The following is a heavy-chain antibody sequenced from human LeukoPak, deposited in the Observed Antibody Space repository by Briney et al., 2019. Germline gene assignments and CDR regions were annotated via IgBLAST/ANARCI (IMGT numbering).Heavy chain of an antibody. CDR3: AGGGGNAFGYFDY. J-gene: IGHJ4*02. D-gene: IGHD4-23*01. CDR2: IILIFGTA. Sequence: ASVKVSCKASGGTFSSYAISWVRQAPGQGLEWMGGIILIFGTANYAQKFQGRVTITADESTSTAYMELSSLRSEDTAVYYCAGGGGNAFGYFDYWGQGTLVTVSS. CDR1: GGTFSSYA. V-gene: IGHV1-69*13.